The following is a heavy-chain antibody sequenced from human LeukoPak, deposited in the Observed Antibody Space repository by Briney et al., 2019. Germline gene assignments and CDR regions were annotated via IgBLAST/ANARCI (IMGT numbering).Heavy chain of an antibody. D-gene: IGHD6-19*01. V-gene: IGHV1-18*01. CDR1: GYTFTSYG. CDR2: ISAYNGNT. J-gene: IGHJ4*02. Sequence: ASVKVSCKASGYTFTSYGISWVRQAPGQGLEWMGWISAYNGNTNYAQKLQGRVTMTTDTSTSTAYMELRSLRSDDTAVYCCARLSGWYPKVEFYYFDYWGQGTLVTVSS. CDR3: ARLSGWYPKVEFYYFDY.